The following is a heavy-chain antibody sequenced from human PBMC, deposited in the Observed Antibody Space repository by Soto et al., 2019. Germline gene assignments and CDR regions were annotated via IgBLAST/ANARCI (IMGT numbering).Heavy chain of an antibody. D-gene: IGHD3-10*01. CDR1: GFTFSSYS. V-gene: IGHV3-21*01. Sequence: EVQLVESGVGLVKPGGSLRLSCAASGFTFSSYSMNWVRQAPGKGLEWVSSISSSSSYIYYADSVKGRFTISRDNAKNSLYLQMNSLRAEDTAVYYCARDTGSGSYGGIFDYWGQGTLVTVSS. CDR2: ISSSSSYI. J-gene: IGHJ4*02. CDR3: ARDTGSGSYGGIFDY.